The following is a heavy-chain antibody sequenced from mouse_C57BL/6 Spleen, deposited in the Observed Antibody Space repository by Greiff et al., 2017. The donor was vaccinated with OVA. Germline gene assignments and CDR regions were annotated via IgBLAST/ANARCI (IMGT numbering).Heavy chain of an antibody. V-gene: IGHV1-15*01. CDR2: IDPETGGT. Sequence: VQLQQSGAELVRPGASVTLSCKASGYTFTDYEMHWVKQTPVHGLEWIGAIDPETGGTAYNQKFKGKAILTADKSSSTAYMELRSLTSEDSAVYYGTRAGTGSDYWGQGTTLTVSS. J-gene: IGHJ2*01. D-gene: IGHD4-1*01. CDR3: TRAGTGSDY. CDR1: GYTFTDYE.